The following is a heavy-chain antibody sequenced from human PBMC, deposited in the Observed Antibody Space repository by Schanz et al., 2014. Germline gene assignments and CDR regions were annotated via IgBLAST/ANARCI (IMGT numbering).Heavy chain of an antibody. D-gene: IGHD5-12*01. CDR2: ISSSSSTR. J-gene: IGHJ4*02. V-gene: IGHV3-48*01. Sequence: EVQLVESGGGLVQPGGSLRLSCAASGFTFSSYSMNWVRQAPGKGLEWVSYISSSSSTRYYADSVRGRFTIARDNAESTMFLQMNSLKAEDAAVYDCARKVVATIGGYYDNWGQGTLVIDSS. CDR3: ARKVVATIGGYYDN. CDR1: GFTFSSYS.